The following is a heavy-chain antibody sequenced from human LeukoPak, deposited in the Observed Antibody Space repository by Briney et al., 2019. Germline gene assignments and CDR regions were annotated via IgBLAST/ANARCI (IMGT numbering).Heavy chain of an antibody. Sequence: GGSLRLSCVASGIIFSSYGMHWVRQAPGKGLEWVAFIRYDGSNKYYTDSVKGRFTISRDNSKNTLYLQMNSPRDEDTAVYYCAKVGSGWYGVDYWGQGTLVTVSS. V-gene: IGHV3-30*02. J-gene: IGHJ4*02. CDR3: AKVGSGWYGVDY. CDR1: GIIFSSYG. CDR2: IRYDGSNK. D-gene: IGHD6-19*01.